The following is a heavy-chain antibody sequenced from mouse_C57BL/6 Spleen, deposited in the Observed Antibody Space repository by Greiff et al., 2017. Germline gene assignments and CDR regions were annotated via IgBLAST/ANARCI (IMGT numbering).Heavy chain of an antibody. Sequence: VQVVESGPELVKPGASVKISCKASGYAFSSSWMNWVKQRPGKGLEWIGRIYPGDGDTNYNGKVKGKATLTADKSSSTAYMQLRSLTSEDSAVYFCARGYDYDKGYYFDYWGQGTTLTVSS. CDR3: ARGYDYDKGYYFDY. D-gene: IGHD2-4*01. CDR1: GYAFSSSW. J-gene: IGHJ2*01. CDR2: IYPGDGDT. V-gene: IGHV1-82*01.